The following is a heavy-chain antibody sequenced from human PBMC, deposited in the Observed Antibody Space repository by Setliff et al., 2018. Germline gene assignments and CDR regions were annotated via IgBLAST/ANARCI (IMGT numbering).Heavy chain of an antibody. D-gene: IGHD4-17*01. CDR3: ARVYTLTIPPDY. J-gene: IGHJ4*02. CDR1: GYTFTNYG. CDR2: ISAYNGNT. Sequence: ASVKVSCKASGYTFTNYGINWVRQAPGQGLEWLGWISAYNGNTHYAQRLQGRVSMTTDTSTSTAYMELRSLRSDDTAVYYCARVYTLTIPPDYWGQGTLVTVSS. V-gene: IGHV1-18*01.